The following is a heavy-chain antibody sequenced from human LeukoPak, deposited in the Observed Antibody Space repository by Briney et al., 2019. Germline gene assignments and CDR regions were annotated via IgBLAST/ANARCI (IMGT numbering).Heavy chain of an antibody. V-gene: IGHV4-38-2*01. CDR2: IYHSGST. D-gene: IGHD1-1*01. CDR1: GYSISSGYY. CDR3: ASGSYYFDY. J-gene: IGHJ4*02. Sequence: SETLSLTCAVSGYSISSGYYWGWIRQPPRKGLEWIGSIYHSGSTYYNPSLKSRVTISVDTSKNQFSLKLSSVTAADTAVYYCASGSYYFDYWGQGTLVTASS.